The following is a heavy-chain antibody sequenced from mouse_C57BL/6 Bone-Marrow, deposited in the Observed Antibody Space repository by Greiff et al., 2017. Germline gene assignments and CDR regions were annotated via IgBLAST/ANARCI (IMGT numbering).Heavy chain of an antibody. Sequence: VQLQQSGAELVRPGASVKLSCTASGFNIKDDYMHWVKQRPEQGLEWIGWIDPENGDTEYASKFQGKATITADTSSNTAYLQLSSLTSEDTAVXYCASMYYWDYWAQGTTLPVSS. J-gene: IGHJ2*01. CDR3: ASMYYWDY. CDR2: IDPENGDT. D-gene: IGHD2-3*01. V-gene: IGHV14-4*01. CDR1: GFNIKDDY.